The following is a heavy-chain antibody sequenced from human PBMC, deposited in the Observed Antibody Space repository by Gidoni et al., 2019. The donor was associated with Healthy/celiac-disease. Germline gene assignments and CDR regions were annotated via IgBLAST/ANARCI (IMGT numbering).Heavy chain of an antibody. D-gene: IGHD1-26*01. CDR2: ISYDGSNK. CDR1: GFTFSSYA. V-gene: IGHV3-30-3*01. J-gene: IGHJ4*02. CDR3: ARPPRSIVGAAYFDY. Sequence: QVQLVESGGGVVQPGRSLRLSCAASGFTFSSYAMHWVRQAPGKGLEWVAVISYDGSNKYYADSVKGRFTISRDNSKNTLYLQMNSLRAEDTAVYYCARPPRSIVGAAYFDYWGQGTLVTVSS.